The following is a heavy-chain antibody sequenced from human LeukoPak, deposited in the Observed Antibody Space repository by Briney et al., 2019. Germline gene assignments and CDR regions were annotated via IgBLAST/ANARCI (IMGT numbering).Heavy chain of an antibody. D-gene: IGHD4-17*01. Sequence: GGCLRLSCAASGFTFSSYTMNWVRQPPGKGLEWVSSISGSSSKIYYADPVEGRFTISRDNAKDSLYLQMNSLRADDTAVYYCARDAYGDYGFDYWGQGILVTVSS. CDR1: GFTFSSYT. J-gene: IGHJ4*02. CDR3: ARDAYGDYGFDY. CDR2: ISGSSSKI. V-gene: IGHV3-21*01.